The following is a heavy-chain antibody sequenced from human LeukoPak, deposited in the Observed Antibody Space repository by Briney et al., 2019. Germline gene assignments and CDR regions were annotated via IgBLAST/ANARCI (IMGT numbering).Heavy chain of an antibody. D-gene: IGHD5-18*01. CDR1: GFIFNNYA. J-gene: IGHJ4*02. CDR2: ISWNSGSI. Sequence: GGSLRLSCAGSGFIFNNYAMHWVRQAPGKGLEWVSGISWNSGSIGYADSVKGRFTISGDNAKNSLYLQMNSLRAEDTALYYCAKVGEGYSYDYWGQGTLVTVSS. CDR3: AKVGEGYSYDY. V-gene: IGHV3-9*01.